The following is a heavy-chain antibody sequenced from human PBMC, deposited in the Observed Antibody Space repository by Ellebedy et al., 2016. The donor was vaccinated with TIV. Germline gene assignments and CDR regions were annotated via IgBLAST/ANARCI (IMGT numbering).Heavy chain of an antibody. D-gene: IGHD1-26*01. CDR1: GYTFTSYY. V-gene: IGHV1-46*01. Sequence: ASVKVSCKASGYTFTSYYMHWVRQAPGQGLEWMGIINPSGGSRSYAQKFQGRVTMTRDTSTSTVYMELSSLRSDDTAVYYCARSGAGAIWVYDAFDIWGQGTMVTVSS. CDR3: ARSGAGAIWVYDAFDI. J-gene: IGHJ3*02. CDR2: INPSGGSR.